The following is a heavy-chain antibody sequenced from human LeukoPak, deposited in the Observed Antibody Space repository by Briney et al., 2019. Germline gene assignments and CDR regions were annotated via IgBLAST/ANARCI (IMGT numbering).Heavy chain of an antibody. CDR3: ARGGKQRFLEWLFHTSLDY. V-gene: IGHV1-46*01. D-gene: IGHD3-3*01. Sequence: ASVKVSCKASGYTFTSYYMHWVRQAPGQGLEWMGIINPSGGSTSYAQKFQGRVTMTRDTSTSTVYMELSSLRAEDTAVYYCARGGKQRFLEWLFHTSLDYWGQGTLVTVSS. CDR2: INPSGGST. J-gene: IGHJ4*02. CDR1: GYTFTSYY.